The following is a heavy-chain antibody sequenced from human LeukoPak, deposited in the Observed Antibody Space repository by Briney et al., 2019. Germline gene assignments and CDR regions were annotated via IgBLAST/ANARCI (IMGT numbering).Heavy chain of an antibody. J-gene: IGHJ6*02. V-gene: IGHV1-2*02. Sequence: ASVKVSCKASGYTFTGYYMHWVRQAPGQGLEWMGWINPNSGGTNYAQKFQGRVTMTGDTSISTAYMELSRLRSDDTAVYYCASFKGNSYYYYGMDVWGQGTTVTVSS. CDR3: ASFKGNSYYYYGMDV. CDR2: INPNSGGT. CDR1: GYTFTGYY. D-gene: IGHD1-7*01.